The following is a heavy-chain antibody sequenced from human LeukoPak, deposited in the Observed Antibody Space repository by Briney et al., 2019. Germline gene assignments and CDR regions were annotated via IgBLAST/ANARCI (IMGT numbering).Heavy chain of an antibody. V-gene: IGHV3-30*02. Sequence: QAGGSLRLSCAASGFTFSSYGMHWVRQAPGKGLEWVAFIRYDGSNKYYADSVKGRFTISRDNSKNTLYLQMNSLRAEDTAVYYCAKEFARIQLWYDAFDIWGQGTMVTVSS. CDR2: IRYDGSNK. D-gene: IGHD5-18*01. J-gene: IGHJ3*02. CDR1: GFTFSSYG. CDR3: AKEFARIQLWYDAFDI.